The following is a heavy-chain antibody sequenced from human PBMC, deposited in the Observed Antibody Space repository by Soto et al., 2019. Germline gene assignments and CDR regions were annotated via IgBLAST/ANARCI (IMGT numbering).Heavy chain of an antibody. J-gene: IGHJ6*02. D-gene: IGHD6-19*01. V-gene: IGHV1-18*01. CDR1: GYTFTSYG. Sequence: ASVKVSCKASGYTFTSYGISWVRQAPGQGLEWMGWISAYNGNTNYAQKLQGRFTMTTDTSTSTAYMELRSLRSDDTAVYYCARDQGKAVAGTKVYYYGMDVWGQGTTVTVSS. CDR3: ARDQGKAVAGTKVYYYGMDV. CDR2: ISAYNGNT.